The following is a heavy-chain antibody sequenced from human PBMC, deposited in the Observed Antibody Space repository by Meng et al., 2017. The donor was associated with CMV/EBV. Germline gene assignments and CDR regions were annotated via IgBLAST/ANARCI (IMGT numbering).Heavy chain of an antibody. V-gene: IGHV3-66*02. Sequence: GGSLRLSCAASGFTVSSNYMSWVRQAPGKGLEWVSVIYSGGSTYYADSVKGRFTISRDNSKNTLYLQMNSLRAEDTAVYYCAREGVGWELLGSPFDYWGQGTLVTVSS. J-gene: IGHJ4*02. CDR2: IYSGGST. CDR3: AREGVGWELLGSPFDY. D-gene: IGHD1-26*01. CDR1: GFTVSSNY.